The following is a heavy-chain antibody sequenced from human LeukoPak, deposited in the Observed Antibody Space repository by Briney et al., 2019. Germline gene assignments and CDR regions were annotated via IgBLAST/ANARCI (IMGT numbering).Heavy chain of an antibody. V-gene: IGHV3-30*03. CDR3: ARTGLGANSSGKGYYYYGMDV. J-gene: IGHJ6*02. Sequence: GGSLRLSCAASGFTFSSYGMHWVRQAPGKGLEWVAVISYDGSNKHYADSVKGRFTISRDNSKNTLYLQMNSLRAEDTAVYYCARTGLGANSSGKGYYYYGMDVWGQGTTVTVSS. CDR2: ISYDGSNK. D-gene: IGHD6-19*01. CDR1: GFTFSSYG.